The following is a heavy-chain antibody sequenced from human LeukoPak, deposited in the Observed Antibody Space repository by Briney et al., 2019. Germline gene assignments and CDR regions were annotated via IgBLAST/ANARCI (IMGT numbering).Heavy chain of an antibody. J-gene: IGHJ4*02. D-gene: IGHD2/OR15-2a*01. CDR3: AKVGTVYFPLDF. CDR2: IKQDGSET. CDR1: GFIFSNYW. V-gene: IGHV3-7*01. Sequence: GGSLRLSCATSGFIFSNYWMSWVRQAPGKGLEWVANIKQDGSETYYVDSVKGRFTISRDDAKNSLYLQMNSLRAEDTAVYYCAKVGTVYFPLDFWGQGTLVTVSS.